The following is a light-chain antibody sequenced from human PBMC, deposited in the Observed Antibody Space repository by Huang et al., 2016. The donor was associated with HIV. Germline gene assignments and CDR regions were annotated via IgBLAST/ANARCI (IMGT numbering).Light chain of an antibody. CDR2: WSS. V-gene: IGKV4-1*01. CDR3: QQYFTTPLT. CDR1: HSLLHSNNKNY. J-gene: IGKJ4*01. Sequence: DIVLTQSPDSLTVSLGERATVRCKSSHSLLHSNNKNYLAVYQLKTGQSPKLLIYWSSTRESGVPDRFSGDGSGSDFTLTINNLQAEDVAIYYCQQYFTTPLTFGGGTKVEI.